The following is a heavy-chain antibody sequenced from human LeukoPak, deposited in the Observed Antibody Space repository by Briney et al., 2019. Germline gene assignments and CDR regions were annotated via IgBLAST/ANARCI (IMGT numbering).Heavy chain of an antibody. D-gene: IGHD3-16*01. CDR1: GYIFSDHH. V-gene: IGHV1-69-2*01. J-gene: IGHJ5*02. Sequence: ASVKISCKTSGYIFSDHHIHWVRQAPGGGLEWVGRVDPDDGKTKLAPTFQGRVTIIADTSTDISYMGLSSLRSDDAGVYYCAIDLKTQTLLGDGRFDTWGQGTLVIVSS. CDR2: VDPDDGKT. CDR3: AIDLKTQTLLGDGRFDT.